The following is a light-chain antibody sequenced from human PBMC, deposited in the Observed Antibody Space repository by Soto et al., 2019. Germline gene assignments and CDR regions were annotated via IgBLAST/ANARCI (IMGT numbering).Light chain of an antibody. CDR2: EVS. CDR3: SSFGDSNNFPYV. V-gene: IGLV2-8*01. J-gene: IGLJ1*01. CDR1: SSDVGGYNY. Sequence: QSALTQPPSASGSPGQSVTISCTGTSSDVGGYNYVSWYQQHPGKAPKLMIYEVSKRPSGVPDRFSGSKSGNTASLTVSGLQAEDEADYYCSSFGDSNNFPYVFGTGTKLTVL.